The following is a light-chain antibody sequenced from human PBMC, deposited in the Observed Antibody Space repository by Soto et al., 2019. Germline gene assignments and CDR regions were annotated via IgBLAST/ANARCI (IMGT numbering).Light chain of an antibody. V-gene: IGKV1-5*01. J-gene: IGKJ1*01. CDR3: QHYNSYSEA. Sequence: DIQMTQSPNTLSASVGDRVTITCRASQSISNRLAWYQQKPGKAPKVLIYDASSLESGVPSRFSGSGSGTEFTLTISCLQPDDFATYYCQHYNSYSEAFGQGTKV. CDR1: QSISNR. CDR2: DAS.